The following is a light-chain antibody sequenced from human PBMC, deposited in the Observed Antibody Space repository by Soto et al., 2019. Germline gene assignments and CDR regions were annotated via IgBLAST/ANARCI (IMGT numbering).Light chain of an antibody. J-gene: IGLJ1*01. V-gene: IGLV2-14*01. Sequence: QSVLTQPASVSWSPGQSITISCTGTSGDVGGYYYVSWYQQLPGKAPKLMNSEVSNRPSGVSNRFSGYKSGNTASLPISGIQAEDEADYYCSSYTAGGTIFGTGTKVTVL. CDR3: SSYTAGGTI. CDR2: EVS. CDR1: SGDVGGYYY.